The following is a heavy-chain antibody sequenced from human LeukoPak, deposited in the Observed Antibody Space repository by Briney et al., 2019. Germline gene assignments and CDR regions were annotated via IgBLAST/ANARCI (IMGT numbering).Heavy chain of an antibody. J-gene: IGHJ4*02. CDR1: GFTFDDYA. D-gene: IGHD3-10*01. Sequence: PGRSLRLSCAASGFTFDDYAMHWVRQVPGKGLEWVSGISWNSDIIRYGDSVKGRFTISRDNAKNSLYLRMNSLRAEDTAFYYCAKSSGDSYFDYWGQGTLVTVSS. CDR2: ISWNSDII. V-gene: IGHV3-9*01. CDR3: AKSSGDSYFDY.